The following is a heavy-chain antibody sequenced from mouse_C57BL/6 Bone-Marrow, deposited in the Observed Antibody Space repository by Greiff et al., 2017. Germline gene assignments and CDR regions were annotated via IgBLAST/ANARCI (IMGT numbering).Heavy chain of an antibody. J-gene: IGHJ2*01. V-gene: IGHV1-81*01. CDR3: AKERLIYYFDY. CDR1: GYTFTSYG. Sequence: QVQLKESGAELARPGASVKLSCKASGYTFTSYGISWVKQRTGQGLEWIGEMYPRSGNTYYNEKFKGKATLTADKSSSTAYMELRSLTSEDSAVYFCAKERLIYYFDYWGQGTTRTVSS. D-gene: IGHD3-2*02. CDR2: MYPRSGNT.